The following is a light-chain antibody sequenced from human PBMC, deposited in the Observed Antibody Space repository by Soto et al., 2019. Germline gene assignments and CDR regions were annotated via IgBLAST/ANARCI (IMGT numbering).Light chain of an antibody. CDR3: QSYDSSLSNWV. J-gene: IGLJ3*02. V-gene: IGLV1-40*01. CDR2: GNS. Sequence: QSVLTQPPLVSGAPGQRVTISCTGSSSNIGAGYDVHWYQQLPGTAPKLLIYGNSNRPSGVPDRLSGSKSGTSASLAITGLQAEDEADYYCQSYDSSLSNWVFGGGTKVTVL. CDR1: SSNIGAGYD.